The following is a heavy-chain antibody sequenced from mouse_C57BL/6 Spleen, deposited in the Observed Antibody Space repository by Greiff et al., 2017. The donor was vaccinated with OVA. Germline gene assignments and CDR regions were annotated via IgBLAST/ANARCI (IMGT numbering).Heavy chain of an antibody. Sequence: EVQLQESGPGLVKPSQSLSLTCSVTGYSITSGYYWNWIRQFPGNKLEWMGYISYDGSNNYNPSLKNRISITRDTSKNQFFLKLNSVTTEDTATYYCARKYYGSSPYAMDYWGQGTSVTVSS. D-gene: IGHD1-1*01. V-gene: IGHV3-6*01. J-gene: IGHJ4*01. CDR3: ARKYYGSSPYAMDY. CDR1: GYSITSGYY. CDR2: ISYDGSN.